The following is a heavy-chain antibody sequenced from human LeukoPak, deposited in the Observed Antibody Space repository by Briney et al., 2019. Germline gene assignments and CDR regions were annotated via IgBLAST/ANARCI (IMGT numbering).Heavy chain of an antibody. Sequence: SQTLSLTCAISGDSVSSNSAAWNWIRQSPSRGLEWLGRTYYRSKWYNDYAVSVKSRITINPDTSKNQFSLQLNSVTPEDTAVYYCARHKREIAVAGLNAFDIWGQGTMVTVSS. D-gene: IGHD6-19*01. J-gene: IGHJ3*02. V-gene: IGHV6-1*01. CDR1: GDSVSSNSAA. CDR3: ARHKREIAVAGLNAFDI. CDR2: TYYRSKWYN.